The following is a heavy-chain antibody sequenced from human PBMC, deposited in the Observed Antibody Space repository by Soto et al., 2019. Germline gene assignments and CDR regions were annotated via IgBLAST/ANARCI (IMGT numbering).Heavy chain of an antibody. CDR3: AKDLSSLGWLAFVAPIDS. CDR2: ISANGRNT. J-gene: IGHJ4*02. D-gene: IGHD5-18*01. V-gene: IGHV3-23*01. CDR1: GFTFSSYA. Sequence: EVHLLESGGNVVQPGGSLSLSCAASGFTFSSYAMTWVRQAPGKGLEWVSSISANGRNTYYADSVEGRFTISRDRSKNTLYLKFDSLRGEDTAMYYCAKDLSSLGWLAFVAPIDSWGQGTLVNVSS.